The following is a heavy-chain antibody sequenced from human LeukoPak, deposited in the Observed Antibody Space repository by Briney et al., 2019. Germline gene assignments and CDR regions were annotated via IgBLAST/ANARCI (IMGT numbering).Heavy chain of an antibody. CDR3: ARGRRIAVAYYFDY. Sequence: GGSLRLSCAASGFTFSSYGMHWVRQAPGKGLEWVAVISYDGSNKYYADSVKGRFTISRDNSKNTLYLQMNSLRAEDTAVYYCARGRRIAVAYYFDYWGQGTLVTVSS. D-gene: IGHD6-19*01. CDR2: ISYDGSNK. V-gene: IGHV3-30*03. CDR1: GFTFSSYG. J-gene: IGHJ4*02.